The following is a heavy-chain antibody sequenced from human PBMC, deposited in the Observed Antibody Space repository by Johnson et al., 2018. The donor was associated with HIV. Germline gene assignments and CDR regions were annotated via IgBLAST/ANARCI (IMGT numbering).Heavy chain of an antibody. V-gene: IGHV3-11*04. CDR2: ISSSGTIV. D-gene: IGHD6-13*01. Sequence: QVQLVESGGGLVKPGGSLRLSCAASGFTFSDYYMSWIRQAPGKGLEWVSYISSSGTIVYYADSVKGRFTISRDNAKNSLSLQINSLRADDTAVYYCARSGGYPNAFDIWGQGTMVTVSS. CDR3: ARSGGYPNAFDI. CDR1: GFTFSDYY. J-gene: IGHJ3*02.